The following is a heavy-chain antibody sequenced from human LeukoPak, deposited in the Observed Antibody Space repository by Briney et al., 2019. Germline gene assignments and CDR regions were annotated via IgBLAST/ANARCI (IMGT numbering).Heavy chain of an antibody. CDR2: IHKTGTT. CDR3: ARVIRYGDHDY. V-gene: IGHV4-31*03. J-gene: IGHJ4*02. Sequence: SQTLSLTCTVSGGSISSAGYHWSWIRQHPGQGLEWIGYIHKTGTTYYNPSLKSRLTISVDTSKNQFSLKLSSVTAADTAVYDCARVIRYGDHDYWGQGTLVTVSS. CDR1: GGSISSAGYH. D-gene: IGHD4-17*01.